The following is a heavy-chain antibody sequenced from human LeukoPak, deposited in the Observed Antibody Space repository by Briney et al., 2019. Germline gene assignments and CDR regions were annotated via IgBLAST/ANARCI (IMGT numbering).Heavy chain of an antibody. V-gene: IGHV3-74*01. CDR2: INSDGSST. CDR3: ARDGGITGTTYDFDY. CDR1: GFTFSSFW. D-gene: IGHD1-20*01. J-gene: IGHJ4*02. Sequence: GGSLRLSCAASGFTFSSFWLHWVRQAPGKGLVWVSRINSDGSSTNYADSVKGRFTISRDNAKNTLSLQMNSLRAEDTAVYYCARDGGITGTTYDFDYWGQGTLVTVSS.